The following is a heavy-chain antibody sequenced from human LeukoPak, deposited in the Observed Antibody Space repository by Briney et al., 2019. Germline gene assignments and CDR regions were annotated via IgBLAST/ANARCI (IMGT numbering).Heavy chain of an antibody. CDR3: ARGLRSYYYDSSGYYLLY. J-gene: IGHJ4*02. CDR2: ISAYNGNT. Sequence: GASVKVSCKASGYTFTSYGISWVRQAPGQGLEWMGWISAYNGNTNHAQKLQGRVTMTTDTSTSTAYMELRSLRPDDTAVYYCARGLRSYYYDSSGYYLLYWGQGTLVTVSS. CDR1: GYTFTSYG. V-gene: IGHV1-18*01. D-gene: IGHD3-22*01.